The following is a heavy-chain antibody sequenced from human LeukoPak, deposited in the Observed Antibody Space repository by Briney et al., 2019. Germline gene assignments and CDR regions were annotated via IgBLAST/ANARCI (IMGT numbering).Heavy chain of an antibody. CDR3: ANHYSSGWYFFL. CDR1: GFTFSSYA. D-gene: IGHD6-19*01. Sequence: GGSLRLSCAASGFTFSSYAMSWVRQAPGKGXXXXSAISGSGGSTYYADSVKGRFTISRDNSKNTLYLQMNSLRAEDTAVYYCANHYSSGWYFFLWGQGTLVTVSS. V-gene: IGHV3-23*01. CDR2: ISGSGGST. J-gene: IGHJ4*02.